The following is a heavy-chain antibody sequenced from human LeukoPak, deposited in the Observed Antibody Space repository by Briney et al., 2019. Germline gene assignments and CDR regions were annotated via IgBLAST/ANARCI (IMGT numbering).Heavy chain of an antibody. Sequence: GGSLILSCAASGFTFSSYGMHWVRQAPGKGLEWVAVISYDGSNKYYADSVKGRFTISRDNSKNTLYLQMNSLRAEDTAVYYCAKDHCSSTSCRLFDYWGQGTLVTVSS. V-gene: IGHV3-30*18. CDR2: ISYDGSNK. J-gene: IGHJ4*02. CDR1: GFTFSSYG. CDR3: AKDHCSSTSCRLFDY. D-gene: IGHD2-2*01.